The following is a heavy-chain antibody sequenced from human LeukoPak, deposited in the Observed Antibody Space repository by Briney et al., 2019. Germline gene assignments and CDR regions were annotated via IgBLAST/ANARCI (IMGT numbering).Heavy chain of an antibody. V-gene: IGHV3-23*01. CDR3: AKDPRGVGYCSSTSCYDNFDY. Sequence: GGSLRLSCAPSGFTFSSYAMRWVRQAPGKGLEWVSAISGSGGSTYYADSVKGRFTISKDNSKNTLYLQMNSLRAEDTAVYYCAKDPRGVGYCSSTSCYDNFDYWGQGTLVTVSS. J-gene: IGHJ4*02. D-gene: IGHD2-2*03. CDR1: GFTFSSYA. CDR2: ISGSGGST.